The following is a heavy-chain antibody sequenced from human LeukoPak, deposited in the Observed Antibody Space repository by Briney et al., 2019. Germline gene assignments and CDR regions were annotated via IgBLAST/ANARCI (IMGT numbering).Heavy chain of an antibody. J-gene: IGHJ4*02. D-gene: IGHD6-13*01. CDR3: ARGAGYSSSWYNGY. V-gene: IGHV3-33*01. CDR1: GFTFSSYG. Sequence: GGSLRLSCASSGFTFSSYGMHWVRKAPGKGLEWVAVIWYDGSNKYYADSVKGRFTISRDNSKNTLYLQMNSLRAEDTAVYYCARGAGYSSSWYNGYWGQGTLVTVSS. CDR2: IWYDGSNK.